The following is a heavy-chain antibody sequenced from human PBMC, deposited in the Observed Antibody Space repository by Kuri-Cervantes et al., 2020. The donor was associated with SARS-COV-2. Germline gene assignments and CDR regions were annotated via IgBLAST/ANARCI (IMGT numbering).Heavy chain of an antibody. CDR3: ARDQGLDAFDI. CDR1: GFTFNKYA. CDR2: ISGSGDRT. J-gene: IGHJ3*02. V-gene: IGHV3-23*01. Sequence: ETLSLTCAASGFTFNKYAMSWVRQAPGKGLEWVSGISGSGDRTHYGDAVKGRFTISRDNSKNTLYLQMNSLRAEDTAVYYCARDQGLDAFDIWGQGTMVTVSS.